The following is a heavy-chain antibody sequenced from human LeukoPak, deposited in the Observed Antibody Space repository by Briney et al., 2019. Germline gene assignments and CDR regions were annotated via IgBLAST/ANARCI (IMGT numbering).Heavy chain of an antibody. CDR2: VYYSGST. V-gene: IGHV4-39*07. CDR3: ARDWRAYHYYFMDV. J-gene: IGHJ6*03. Sequence: SETLSLTCTVSGGSISSSDYYWGWIRQPPGKGLEWIGSVYYSGSTYYNPSLKSRVTIAAETSKNQISLKLTSVTPADTAVYYCARDWRAYHYYFMDVWGKGTTVTVPS. CDR1: GGSISSSDYY.